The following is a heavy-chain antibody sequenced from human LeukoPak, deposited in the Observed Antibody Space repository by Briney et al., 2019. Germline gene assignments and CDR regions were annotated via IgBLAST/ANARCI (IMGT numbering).Heavy chain of an antibody. Sequence: SETLSLTCSVSGGSLSDYYWTWIRQSPGKGLEWMAHISYTGSTDYNPSLKSRVTISIDTSQNRFSLKLTSVTAADTAIYYCARGQWTMLGVSFDPWGLGTLVTVSS. CDR3: ARGQWTMLGVSFDP. J-gene: IGHJ5*02. CDR2: ISYTGST. CDR1: GGSLSDYY. D-gene: IGHD3-10*02. V-gene: IGHV4-59*01.